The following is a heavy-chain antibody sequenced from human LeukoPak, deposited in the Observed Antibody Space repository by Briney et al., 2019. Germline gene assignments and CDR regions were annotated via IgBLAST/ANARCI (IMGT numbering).Heavy chain of an antibody. V-gene: IGHV1-2*02. D-gene: IGHD3-10*01. CDR2: INPNSGGT. Sequence: SVKVSCKASGYTFTGYYMHWARQDPGQGLEWMGWINPNSGGTNYAQKFQGRVTMTRDTSISTAYMELSRLRSDDTAVYYCARDSNRLWFGAKKQYNWFDPWGQGTLVTVSS. CDR3: ARDSNRLWFGAKKQYNWFDP. CDR1: GYTFTGYY. J-gene: IGHJ5*02.